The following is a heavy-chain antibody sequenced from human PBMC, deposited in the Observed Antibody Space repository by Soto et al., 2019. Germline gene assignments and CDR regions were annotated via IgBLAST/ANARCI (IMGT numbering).Heavy chain of an antibody. CDR3: AKDLVLRSRAPDAFDI. Sequence: EVQLLESGGGLVQPGGSLRLSCAASGFTFSSYAMSWVRQAPGKGLEWVSAISGSGGSTYYADSVKGRFTISRDNSKNTLYLQMNSLRAEDTAVYYCAKDLVLRSRAPDAFDIWGQGTMVTVSS. D-gene: IGHD5-12*01. CDR1: GFTFSSYA. J-gene: IGHJ3*02. CDR2: ISGSGGST. V-gene: IGHV3-23*01.